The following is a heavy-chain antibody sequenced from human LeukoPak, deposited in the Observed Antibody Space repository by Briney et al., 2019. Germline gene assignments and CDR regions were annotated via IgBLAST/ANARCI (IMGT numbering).Heavy chain of an antibody. CDR2: ISDSGGTT. CDR3: AKDGRGGVTGYYDS. V-gene: IGHV3-23*01. CDR1: GFTFSSYA. J-gene: IGHJ4*02. D-gene: IGHD3-9*01. Sequence: SGGSLRLSCAASGFTFSSYALTWVRQAPGKGLEWVSGISDSGGTTFYADSVKGRFTISRDNSKNTLYLQMNSLRAEDTAVYYCAKDGRGGVTGYYDSWGQGTLVTVSS.